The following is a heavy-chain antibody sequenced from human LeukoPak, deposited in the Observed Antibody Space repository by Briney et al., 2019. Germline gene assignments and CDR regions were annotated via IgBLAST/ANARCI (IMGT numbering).Heavy chain of an antibody. D-gene: IGHD6-6*01. CDR3: AKVETSSVFSSSSFDY. V-gene: IGHV3-23*01. Sequence: GGSLRLSCAASGFTLSSYAMSWVRQAPGKGLEWVSAISGSGGSTYYADSVKGRFTISRDNSKNTLYLQMNSLRAEDTAVYYCAKVETSSVFSSSSFDYWGQGTLVTVSS. CDR1: GFTLSSYA. J-gene: IGHJ4*02. CDR2: ISGSGGST.